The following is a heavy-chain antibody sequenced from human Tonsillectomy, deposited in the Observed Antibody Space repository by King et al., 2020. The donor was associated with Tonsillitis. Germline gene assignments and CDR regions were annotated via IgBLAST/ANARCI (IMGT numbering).Heavy chain of an antibody. CDR3: ARHLGGAWPAHWYFDL. Sequence: QLQESGPGLVKPSETLSLTCTVSGGSISSSSYYWGWIRQPPGKGLEWIGSIDYTGSTYYNPSLKSRLTISVDTSKNQFSLRLSSVTAADTAVYYCARHLGGAWPAHWYFDLWGRGTLYTVSS. J-gene: IGHJ2*01. V-gene: IGHV4-39*01. D-gene: IGHD6-25*01. CDR1: GGSISSSSYY. CDR2: IDYTGST.